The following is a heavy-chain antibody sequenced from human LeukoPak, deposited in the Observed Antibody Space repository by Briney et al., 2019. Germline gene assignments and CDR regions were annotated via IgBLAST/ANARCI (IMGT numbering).Heavy chain of an antibody. CDR3: ARDYCSRASCYHNWFDL. CDR1: GFTFSRYE. CDR2: ISYDGSNK. J-gene: IGHJ5*02. Sequence: GGSLRLSCAASGFTFSRYEMNWVRQAPGKGLKWGAVISYDGSNKYYADSVKGRFTISRDNSKNTLYLQMNSLRAEDTAVYYCARDYCSRASCYHNWFDLWGQGTLVTVSS. D-gene: IGHD2-2*01. V-gene: IGHV3-30*01.